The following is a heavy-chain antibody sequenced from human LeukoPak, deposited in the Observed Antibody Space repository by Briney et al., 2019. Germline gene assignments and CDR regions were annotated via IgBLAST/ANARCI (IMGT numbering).Heavy chain of an antibody. D-gene: IGHD3-22*01. CDR2: IKSKTDGGTT. Sequence: GGSLRLSCAASGFTFSNAWMSWVRQAPGKGVEWVGRIKSKTDGGTTDYAAPVKGRFTISRDDSKNTLYLQMNSLKTEDTAVYYCTTDRYDSSGYYSHYWGQGTLVTVSS. CDR3: TTDRYDSSGYYSHY. CDR1: GFTFSNAW. J-gene: IGHJ4*02. V-gene: IGHV3-15*01.